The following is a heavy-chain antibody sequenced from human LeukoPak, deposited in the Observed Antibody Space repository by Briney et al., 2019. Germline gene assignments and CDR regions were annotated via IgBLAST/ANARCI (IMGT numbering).Heavy chain of an antibody. V-gene: IGHV4-34*01. CDR3: ARGRRYYYGSGSYNWFDP. Sequence: SETLSLICAVYGGSFSGYYWSWIRQPPGKGLEWIGEINHSGSTNYNPSLKSRVTISVDTSKNQFSLKLSSVTAADTAVYYCARGRRYYYGSGSYNWFDPWGQGTLVTVSS. D-gene: IGHD3-10*01. CDR1: GGSFSGYY. CDR2: INHSGST. J-gene: IGHJ5*02.